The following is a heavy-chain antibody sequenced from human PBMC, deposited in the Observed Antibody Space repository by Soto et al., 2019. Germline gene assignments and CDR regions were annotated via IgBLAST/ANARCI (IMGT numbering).Heavy chain of an antibody. Sequence: SLKISCKGSGYSFTNYWIGWVRQMPGKGPEWMGIIYPDDSDTRYSPSFQGQVTISADKSISTAYLQWSSLKASDTAMYYCARHSHSPSYYWAFDICGHGTMVTVSS. CDR3: ARHSHSPSYYWAFDI. CDR1: GYSFTNYW. V-gene: IGHV5-51*01. CDR2: IYPDDSDT. D-gene: IGHD1-26*01. J-gene: IGHJ3*02.